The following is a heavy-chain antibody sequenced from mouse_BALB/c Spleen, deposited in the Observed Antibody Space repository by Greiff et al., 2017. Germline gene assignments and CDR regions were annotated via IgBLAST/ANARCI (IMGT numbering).Heavy chain of an antibody. CDR2: IYPGSGST. Sequence: LQQSGSELVRPGASVKLSCKASGYTFTSYWMHWVKQRPGQGLEWIGNIYPGSGSTNYDEKFKSKATLTVDTSSSTAYMQLSSLTSEDSAVYYCTGITTRFAYWGQGTLVTVSA. CDR3: TGITTRFAY. V-gene: IGHV1S22*01. D-gene: IGHD2-4*01. J-gene: IGHJ3*01. CDR1: GYTFTSYW.